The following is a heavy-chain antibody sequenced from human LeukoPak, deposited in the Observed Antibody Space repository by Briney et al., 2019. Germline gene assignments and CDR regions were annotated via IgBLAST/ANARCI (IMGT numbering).Heavy chain of an antibody. D-gene: IGHD5-18*01. CDR3: AKEKDTAMVFFDY. V-gene: IGHV3-23*01. J-gene: IGHJ4*02. CDR2: ISGSGGST. CDR1: GFTVSSNY. Sequence: PGGSLRLSCAASGFTVSSNYMSWVRQAPGKGLEWVSAISGSGGSTYYADSVKGRFTISRDNSKNTLYLQMNSLRAEDTAVYYCAKEKDTAMVFFDYWGQGTLVTVSS.